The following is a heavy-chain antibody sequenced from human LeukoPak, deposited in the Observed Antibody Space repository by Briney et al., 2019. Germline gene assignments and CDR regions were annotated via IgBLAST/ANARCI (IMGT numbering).Heavy chain of an antibody. D-gene: IGHD5-12*01. J-gene: IGHJ4*02. CDR2: IYYSGST. CDR3: ARGVRQYSGYDFFDY. CDR1: GGSISSYY. Sequence: PSENLSLTCTVSGGSISSYYWSWIRQPPGKGLEWIGYIYYSGSTNYNPSLKSRVTISVDTSKNQFSLKLSSVTAADTAVYYCARGVRQYSGYDFFDYWGQGTLVTVSS. V-gene: IGHV4-59*01.